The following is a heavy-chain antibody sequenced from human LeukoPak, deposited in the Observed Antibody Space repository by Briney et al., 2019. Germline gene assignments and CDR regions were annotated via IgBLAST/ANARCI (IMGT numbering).Heavy chain of an antibody. CDR1: GFTFTSYS. D-gene: IGHD1-26*01. J-gene: IGHJ4*02. Sequence: GGSLRLSCAASGFTFTSYSMNWVRQAPGKGLEWVSTISGGGGSTYYADSVKGRFTISRDDSKNTLYLQVNSLRAEDTAVYYCAKGGKWDVTPFDYWGQGTLVTASS. CDR3: AKGGKWDVTPFDY. V-gene: IGHV3-23*01. CDR2: ISGGGGST.